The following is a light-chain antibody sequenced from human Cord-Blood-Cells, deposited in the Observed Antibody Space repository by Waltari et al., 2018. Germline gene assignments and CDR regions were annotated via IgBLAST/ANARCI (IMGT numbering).Light chain of an antibody. Sequence: QAVLTRPSSLSASPAASASLTCTLRSAIKVGTYRRYWYQQKPGSPPQYLLRYKSDSDKQQGSEVPSRFSGSKDASANAGILLISGLQSEDEADDYCMIWHSSASVFGGGTKLTVL. CDR1: SAIKVGTYR. CDR3: MIWHSSASV. CDR2: YKSDSDK. V-gene: IGLV5-45*02. J-gene: IGLJ2*01.